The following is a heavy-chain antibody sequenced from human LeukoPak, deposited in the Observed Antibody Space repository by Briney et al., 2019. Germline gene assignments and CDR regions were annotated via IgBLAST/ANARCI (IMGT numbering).Heavy chain of an antibody. Sequence: SETLSLTCTVSGGSISTIPLYWGWIRQPPGKGLEWIGYFSYTGSTNYNPSPKSRVTILVDTSKNQFSLKLTSVTAADTAVYYCARRFDSWGQGTLVTVSS. CDR1: GGSISTIPLY. CDR3: ARRFDS. V-gene: IGHV4-61*05. J-gene: IGHJ4*02. CDR2: FSYTGST.